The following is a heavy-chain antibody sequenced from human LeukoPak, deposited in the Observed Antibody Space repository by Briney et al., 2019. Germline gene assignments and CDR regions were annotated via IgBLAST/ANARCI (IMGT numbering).Heavy chain of an antibody. J-gene: IGHJ4*02. CDR2: ISSSSSYI. V-gene: IGHV3-21*01. CDR3: ARVFSGSYLNYHHFDY. CDR1: GFTLSGFS. D-gene: IGHD1-26*01. Sequence: GGSLRVSCAASGFTLSGFSMSWVRQAPGKGLEWVSSISSSSSYIYYVDSVKGRFTISRDNAKNSLYLQMNSLRAEDTAVYFCARVFSGSYLNYHHFDYWGQGTLVTVSS.